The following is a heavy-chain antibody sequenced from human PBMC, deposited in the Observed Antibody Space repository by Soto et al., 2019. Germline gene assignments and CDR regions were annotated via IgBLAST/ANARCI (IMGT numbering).Heavy chain of an antibody. CDR1: GFTFSSYA. D-gene: IGHD2-2*02. CDR3: AKDRGIVVVPAAIGRHGMDI. Sequence: GGSLRLSCAASGFTFSSYAMSWVRQAPGKGLEWVSAISGSGGSTYYADSVKGRFTISRDNSKNTLYLQMNSLRAEDAAGYYCAKDRGIVVVPAAIGRHGMDIWGQGTTVTVSS. CDR2: ISGSGGST. J-gene: IGHJ6*02. V-gene: IGHV3-23*01.